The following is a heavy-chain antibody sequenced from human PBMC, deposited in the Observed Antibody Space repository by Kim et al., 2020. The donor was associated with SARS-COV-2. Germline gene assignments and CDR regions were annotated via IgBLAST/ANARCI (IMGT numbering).Heavy chain of an antibody. Sequence: GGSLRLSCAASGFMFSTYGMHWVRQAPGKGLEWVAVIWFDGTNEHYADSVKGRFTISRDTSNNTLYLQMNSLRAEDTAVDFCARGAFGDGHNQYWLGYWGQGALVTVSS. CDR2: IWFDGTNE. J-gene: IGHJ4*02. D-gene: IGHD3-3*01. V-gene: IGHV3-33*01. CDR3: ARGAFGDGHNQYWLGY. CDR1: GFMFSTYG.